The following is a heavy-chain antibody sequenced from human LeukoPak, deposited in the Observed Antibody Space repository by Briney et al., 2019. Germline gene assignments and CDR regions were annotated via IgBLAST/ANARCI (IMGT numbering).Heavy chain of an antibody. CDR1: GVTFSTYG. J-gene: IGHJ3*02. Sequence: PGGSLRLSCAASGVTFSTYGLHWVRQAPGKGLEWVAFIGYDGNNKYYADSVKGRFTISRDNSKNTLFLQMNSLRAEDTAVYYCARGQGYYDSSGDPPSDAFDIWGQGTMVTVSS. CDR2: IGYDGNNK. V-gene: IGHV3-30*02. CDR3: ARGQGYYDSSGDPPSDAFDI. D-gene: IGHD3-22*01.